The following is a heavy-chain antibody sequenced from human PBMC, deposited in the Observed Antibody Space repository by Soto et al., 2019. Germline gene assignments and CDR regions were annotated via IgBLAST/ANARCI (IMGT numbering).Heavy chain of an antibody. Sequence: SVQVSCKACRGTFSRYASSWVRQPPGQGLEWMGGIIPTFGTANYAQKIQGRVRITADESTSTDYMELSSLRSEDTAVYYCARGTAARWLRGSFDIWGQGTMVTVSS. CDR2: IIPTFGTA. CDR1: RGTFSRYA. J-gene: IGHJ3*02. V-gene: IGHV1-69*13. CDR3: ARGTAARWLRGSFDI. D-gene: IGHD6-6*01.